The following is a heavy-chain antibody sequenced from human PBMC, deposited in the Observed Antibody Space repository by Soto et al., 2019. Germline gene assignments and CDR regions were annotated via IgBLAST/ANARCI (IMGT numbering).Heavy chain of an antibody. D-gene: IGHD3-10*01. CDR2: INPNSGGT. Sequence: ASVKVSCKASGYTFTGYYMRWVRQAPGQGLEWMGWINPNSGGTNYAQKFQGWVTMTRDTSISTAYMELSRLRSDDTAVYYCARGTYYYGSGSYYYYYGMDVWGQGTTVTVSS. CDR1: GYTFTGYY. V-gene: IGHV1-2*04. CDR3: ARGTYYYGSGSYYYYYGMDV. J-gene: IGHJ6*02.